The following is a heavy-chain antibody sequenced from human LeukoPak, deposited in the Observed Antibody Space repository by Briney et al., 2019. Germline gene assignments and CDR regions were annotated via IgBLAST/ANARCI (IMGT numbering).Heavy chain of an antibody. CDR1: GGSISSSSYY. CDR3: ARHGGGVVATAGIDY. Sequence: PSGTLSLTCTVSGGSISSSSYYWGWIRQPPGKGLEWIGSMYYSGSIYNSGTTYDNPTLKSRVTISVDTSTNQFSLKLSSVTAADTAVYYCARHGGGVVATAGIDYWGQGTLVIVSS. J-gene: IGHJ4*02. V-gene: IGHV4-61*05. CDR2: MYYSGSIYNSGTT. D-gene: IGHD2-2*01.